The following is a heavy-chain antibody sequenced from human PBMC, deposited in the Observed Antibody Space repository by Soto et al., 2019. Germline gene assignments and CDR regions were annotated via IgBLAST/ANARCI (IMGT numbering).Heavy chain of an antibody. V-gene: IGHV3-7*01. CDR1: GFTLSSYW. CDR2: TRQDGGQS. D-gene: IGHD6-19*01. CDR3: VRYGSTGWHFAS. J-gene: IGHJ4*02. Sequence: EVQLVESGGGLVQPGGSLRLSCEASGFTLSSYWMSWIRQAPGKGLEWVANTRQDGGQSYLVDSVQGRFTISRDNAKNSVYLQMNSLRAEDTAVYYCVRYGSTGWHFASWGQGTLVTVSS.